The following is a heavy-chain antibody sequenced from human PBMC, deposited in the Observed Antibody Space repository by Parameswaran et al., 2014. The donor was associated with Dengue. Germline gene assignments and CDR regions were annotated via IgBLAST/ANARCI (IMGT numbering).Heavy chain of an antibody. V-gene: IGHV4-34*01. D-gene: IGHD2-21*02. J-gene: IGHJ4*02. CDR3: ARGVVTTRSPFDY. Sequence: RWIRQPPGKGLEWIGEINHSGSTNYNPSLKSRVTISVDTSKNQFSLKLSSVTAADTAVYYCARGVVTTRSPFDYWGQGTLVTVSS. CDR2: INHSGST.